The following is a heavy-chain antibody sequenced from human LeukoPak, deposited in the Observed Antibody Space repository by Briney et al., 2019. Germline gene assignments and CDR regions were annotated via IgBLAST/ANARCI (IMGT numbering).Heavy chain of an antibody. J-gene: IGHJ3*02. CDR2: IYYSGST. CDR1: GGSISSYY. V-gene: IGHV4-59*01. D-gene: IGHD3-10*01. CDR3: ARHYGYYYGSGIQAFDI. Sequence: PSETLSLTCTVSGGSISSYYWSWIRQPPGKGLEWIGYIYYSGSTNYNPSLKSRVTISVDTSKNQFSLKLSSVTAADTAVYYCARHYGYYYGSGIQAFDIWGQGTMVTVSS.